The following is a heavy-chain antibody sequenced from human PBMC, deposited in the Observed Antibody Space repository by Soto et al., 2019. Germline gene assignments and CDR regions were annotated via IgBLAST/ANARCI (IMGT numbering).Heavy chain of an antibody. CDR1: GFTFSNYE. CDR3: AREGALKPFSS. Sequence: XESLGLSCVSSGFTFSNYEMNWVRQAPGKGLEWVSHISGTSVYIHYADSVKGRFTISRDNAKNSVYLQMDSLRVVDTAVYYCAREGALKPFSSWGQGALVTVPS. J-gene: IGHJ4*02. CDR2: ISGTSVYI. V-gene: IGHV3-21*01.